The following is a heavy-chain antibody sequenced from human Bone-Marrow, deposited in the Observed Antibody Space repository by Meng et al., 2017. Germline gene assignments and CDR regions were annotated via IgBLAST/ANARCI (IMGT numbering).Heavy chain of an antibody. J-gene: IGHJ4*02. CDR3: ASQYSSSWYTIDY. CDR2: IIPILGIA. D-gene: IGHD6-13*01. CDR1: GYTFTSYT. V-gene: IGHV1-69*02. Sequence: SVKVSCKASGYTFTSYTISWVRQAPGQGLEWMGRIIPILGIANYAQKFQGRVTITADKSTSTAYMELSSLRSEDTAVYYCASQYSSSWYTIDYWGQGTLVTVSS.